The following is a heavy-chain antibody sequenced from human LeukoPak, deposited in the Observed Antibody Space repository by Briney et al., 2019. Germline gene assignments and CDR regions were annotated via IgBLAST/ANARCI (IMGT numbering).Heavy chain of an antibody. Sequence: GASVKVSCKASGYTFTGYYMRWVRQAPGQGLEWMGWINPNSGGTNYAQKFQGRVTMTRDTSISTAYMELSRLRSDDTAVYYCARLVVVPGRAFDIWGQGTMVTVSS. CDR3: ARLVVVPGRAFDI. D-gene: IGHD2-2*01. CDR1: GYTFTGYY. V-gene: IGHV1-2*02. CDR2: INPNSGGT. J-gene: IGHJ3*02.